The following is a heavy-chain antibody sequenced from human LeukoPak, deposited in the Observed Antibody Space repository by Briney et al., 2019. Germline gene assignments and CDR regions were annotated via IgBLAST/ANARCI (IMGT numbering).Heavy chain of an antibody. V-gene: IGHV3-48*02. CDR1: GFTFSTYA. CDR2: ISSSSNII. J-gene: IGHJ4*02. Sequence: GGSLRLSCAASGFTFSTYAMNWVRQAPGKGLEWVSYISSSSNIIYYADSVKGRFTISRDNAKNSLSLQMDSLRDEDTAVYYCVRDRSAPDYWGQGTLVTVSS. CDR3: VRDRSAPDY.